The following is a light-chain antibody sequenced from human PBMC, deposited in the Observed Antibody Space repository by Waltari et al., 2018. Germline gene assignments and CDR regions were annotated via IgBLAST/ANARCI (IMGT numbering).Light chain of an antibody. CDR3: AAWDDSLNGLWV. J-gene: IGLJ3*02. CDR1: SSNIGSNT. CDR2: STN. V-gene: IGLV1-44*01. Sequence: QSVLTQPPSASGTPGQRVTISCSGSSSNIGSNTVNWYQQLPGTAPKLLIYSTNQRPSGVPDRCSGSKSGTSASLAISGLQSEDEADYYCAAWDDSLNGLWVFGGGTKLTVL.